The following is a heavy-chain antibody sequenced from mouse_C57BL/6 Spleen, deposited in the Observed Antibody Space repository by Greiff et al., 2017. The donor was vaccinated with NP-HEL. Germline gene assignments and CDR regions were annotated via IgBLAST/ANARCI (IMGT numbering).Heavy chain of an antibody. CDR3: ARSRGAQATVYAMDY. CDR2: IHPNSGST. D-gene: IGHD3-2*02. Sequence: QVQLQQSGAELVKPGASVKLSCKASGYTFTSYWMHWVKQRPGQGLEWIGMIHPNSGSTNYNEKFKSKATLTVDKSSSTAYMQLSSLTSEDSAVYYCARSRGAQATVYAMDYWGQGTSVTVSS. J-gene: IGHJ4*01. V-gene: IGHV1-64*01. CDR1: GYTFTSYW.